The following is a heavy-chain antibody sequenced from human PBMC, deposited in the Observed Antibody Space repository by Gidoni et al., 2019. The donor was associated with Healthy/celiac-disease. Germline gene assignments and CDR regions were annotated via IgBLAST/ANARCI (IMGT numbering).Heavy chain of an antibody. J-gene: IGHJ5*02. CDR3: ARDRYCSSTSCYTART. V-gene: IGHV1-69*06. CDR1: GGPFRSYA. Sequence: QVQLVQSGAEGKKPGSSVKVSCKAYGGPFRSYAISWVRQAPGQGLEWMGGIIPIFGTANYAQKFQGRVTITADKSTSTAYMELSSLRSEDTAVYYCARDRYCSSTSCYTARTWGQGTLVTVSS. CDR2: IIPIFGTA. D-gene: IGHD2-2*02.